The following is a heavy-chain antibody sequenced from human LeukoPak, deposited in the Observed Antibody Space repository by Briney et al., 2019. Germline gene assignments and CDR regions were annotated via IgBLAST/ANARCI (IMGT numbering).Heavy chain of an antibody. Sequence: GGPLRLSCAAPGFTFSTYTMSWVRQRPGKGLEWVSTISPSGDITQYADSVKGHFTISRDNSESTLFLQMTSLRAEDTAVYYCATKSSGHYPFDCWGRGTLVTVSS. CDR1: GFTFSTYT. V-gene: IGHV3-23*01. CDR3: ATKSSGHYPFDC. J-gene: IGHJ4*02. CDR2: ISPSGDIT. D-gene: IGHD3-22*01.